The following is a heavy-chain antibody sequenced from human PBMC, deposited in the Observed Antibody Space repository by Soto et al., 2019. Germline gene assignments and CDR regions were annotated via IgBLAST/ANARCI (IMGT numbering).Heavy chain of an antibody. CDR1: GFTFSSYS. CDR2: ISSSSSTI. D-gene: IGHD3-22*01. Sequence: EVQLVESGGGLVQPGGSLRLSCAASGFTFSSYSMNWVRQAPGKGLEWVSYISSSSSTIYYADSVKGRFTISSDNAKTSLYVQMNSRRDEYTAVYYCARDDYYDTCSYLALFDYWGQGTLVTVSS. J-gene: IGHJ4*02. V-gene: IGHV3-48*02. CDR3: ARDDYYDTCSYLALFDY.